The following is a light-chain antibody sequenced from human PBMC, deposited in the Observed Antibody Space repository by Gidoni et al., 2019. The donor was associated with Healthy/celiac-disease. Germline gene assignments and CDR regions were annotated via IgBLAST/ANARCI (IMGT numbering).Light chain of an antibody. J-gene: IGKJ5*01. CDR3: QQYGSSPIT. CDR2: GAS. Sequence: VLTQSPCTLSFSPGERATLSCRASQSVSSSYLAWYKQKPGQAPRLIIYGASSRDTGIPDRFSGSGSGKDCTLTISRLEPEDVAVYYCQQYGSSPITFGQGTRLEIK. V-gene: IGKV3-20*01. CDR1: QSVSSSY.